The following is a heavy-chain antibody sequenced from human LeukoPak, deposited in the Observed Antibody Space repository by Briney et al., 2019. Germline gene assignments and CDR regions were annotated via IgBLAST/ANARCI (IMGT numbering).Heavy chain of an antibody. V-gene: IGHV3-48*01. CDR3: ARTYDFGRGPPGDAFDN. CDR2: IDARSGIT. J-gene: IGHJ3*02. CDR1: FTLSSYA. Sequence: GGSLRLSCAAGFTLSSYAMSWVRQAPGKGPEWVSYIDARSGITYYADSVQGRFTISRDDARESVFLQMDGLRVDDTAVYYCARTYDFGRGPPGDAFDNWGPGTWVIVSA. D-gene: IGHD3-3*01.